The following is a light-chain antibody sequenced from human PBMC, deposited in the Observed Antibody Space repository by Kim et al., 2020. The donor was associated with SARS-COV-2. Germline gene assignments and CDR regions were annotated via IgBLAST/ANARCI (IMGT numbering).Light chain of an antibody. CDR2: DVT. J-gene: IGLJ2*01. V-gene: IGLV2-11*01. CDR3: CSYAGTYTLI. CDR1: ESVIGGYNF. Sequence: GHSVTTSCPATESVIGGYNFVSWYQQHPDKAPQPIIYDVTQRPSGVPDRFSGSRSGNTASLTISGLQAEDEADYYCCSYAGTYTLIFGGGTQLTVL.